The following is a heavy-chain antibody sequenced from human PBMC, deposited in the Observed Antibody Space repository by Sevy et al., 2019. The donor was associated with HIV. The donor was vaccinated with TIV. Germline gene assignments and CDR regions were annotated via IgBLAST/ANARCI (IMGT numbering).Heavy chain of an antibody. CDR3: AKALFPEYYDNNGYYYDS. D-gene: IGHD3-16*01. V-gene: IGHV3-23*01. Sequence: GGSLRLSCVTSGFNFNTYAMTWVRQAPGRGLEWVSSMSASGISSYYADSVKGRFTLSRDNSKKTLFLLMDSLSAEDTALYFCAKALFPEYYDNNGYYYDSWGQGILVTVSS. CDR2: MSASGISS. CDR1: GFNFNTYA. J-gene: IGHJ4*02.